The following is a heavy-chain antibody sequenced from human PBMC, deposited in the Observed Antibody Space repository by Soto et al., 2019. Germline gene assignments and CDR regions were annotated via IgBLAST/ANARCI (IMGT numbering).Heavy chain of an antibody. J-gene: IGHJ6*02. Sequence: ETLSLTCAVYGGSSSGYYWSWIRQPPGKGLEWIGEINHSGSTNYNPSLKSRVTISVDTSKNQFSLKLSSVTAADTAVYYCARDVATDYYGMDVWGQGTTVTVS. CDR3: ARDVATDYYGMDV. V-gene: IGHV4-34*01. CDR1: GGSSSGYY. D-gene: IGHD5-12*01. CDR2: INHSGST.